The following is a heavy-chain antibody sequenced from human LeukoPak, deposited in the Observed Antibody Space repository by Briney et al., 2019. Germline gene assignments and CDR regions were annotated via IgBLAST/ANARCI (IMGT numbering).Heavy chain of an antibody. D-gene: IGHD6-6*01. CDR2: ISGSGGST. Sequence: GGSLRLSCAASGFTFSSYAMSWVRQAPGKGLEWVSAISGSGGSTYYADSVKGRFTISRDNSKNTLYLQMNSLRAEDTAVYYCAKDPYCSSSHDKFDPWGQGTLVTVSS. CDR1: GFTFSSYA. V-gene: IGHV3-23*01. CDR3: AKDPYCSSSHDKFDP. J-gene: IGHJ5*02.